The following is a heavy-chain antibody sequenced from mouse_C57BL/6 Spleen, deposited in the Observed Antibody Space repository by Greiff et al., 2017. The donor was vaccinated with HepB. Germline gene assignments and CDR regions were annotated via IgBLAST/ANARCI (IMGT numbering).Heavy chain of an antibody. CDR1: GYTFTSYW. J-gene: IGHJ2*01. Sequence: VQLQQPGAELVKPGASVKLSCKASGYTFTSYWMQWVKQRPGQGLEWIGEIDPSDSYTNYNQKFKGKATLTVDTSSSTAYMQLSSLTSEDSAVYYCARGVLRGHYFDYWGQGTTLTVSS. V-gene: IGHV1-50*01. CDR2: IDPSDSYT. CDR3: ARGVLRGHYFDY. D-gene: IGHD1-1*01.